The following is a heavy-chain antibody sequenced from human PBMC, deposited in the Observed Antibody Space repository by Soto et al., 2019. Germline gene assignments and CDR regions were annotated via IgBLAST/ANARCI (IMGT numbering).Heavy chain of an antibody. D-gene: IGHD2-15*01. Sequence: DVQLVESGGGLVKPGGSLRLSCVASGFTFTSYSMLWVRQPPGKGLEWVSSISSDHNYIYYADSVKGRFTISRDNAKNARYLQMISLRAEDTAVYYCARGRTCTGATCYGGGDYWGQGALVTVSS. CDR1: GFTFTSYS. CDR3: ARGRTCTGATCYGGGDY. J-gene: IGHJ4*02. V-gene: IGHV3-21*02. CDR2: ISSDHNYI.